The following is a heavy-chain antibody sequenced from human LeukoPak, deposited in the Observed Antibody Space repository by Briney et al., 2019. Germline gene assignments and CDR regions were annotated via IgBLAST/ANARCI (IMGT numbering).Heavy chain of an antibody. CDR2: INPNSGGT. J-gene: IGHJ5*02. D-gene: IGHD3/OR15-3a*01. CDR1: GYTFTGYY. Sequence: ASVKVSCKASGYTFTGYYIHWLRQAPGQGLEWMGRINPNSGGTNYAQKFQGRVTMTRDTSISTAYMELSRLKSDDTAVYYCARVGVDLWFDPWGQETLVTVSS. CDR3: ARVGVDLWFDP. V-gene: IGHV1-2*06.